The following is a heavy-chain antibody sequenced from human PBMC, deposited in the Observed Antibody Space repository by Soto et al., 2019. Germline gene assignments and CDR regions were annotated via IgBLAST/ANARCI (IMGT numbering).Heavy chain of an antibody. CDR1: GGTFSSYA. J-gene: IGHJ5*02. D-gene: IGHD4-4*01. V-gene: IGHV1-69*13. CDR3: ARSKYGHNWFDT. Sequence: SVKVSCKASGGTFSSYAISWVRQAPGQGLEWMGGIIPIFGTANYAQKFQGRVTITADESTSTAYMELSSLRSEETAVYYCARSKYGHNWFDTWGQGTLVTVSS. CDR2: IIPIFGTA.